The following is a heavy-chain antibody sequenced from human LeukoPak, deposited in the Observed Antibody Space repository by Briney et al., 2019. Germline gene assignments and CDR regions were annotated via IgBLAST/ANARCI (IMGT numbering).Heavy chain of an antibody. Sequence: GGSLRLSCAASGFTFSSYAMSWVRQAPGKGLEWVSAISGSGGSTYYADSVRGRFTISRDNSKNTLYLQMNSLRAEDTAVYYCAKVSGYDFPSALFDYWGQGTLVTVSS. V-gene: IGHV3-23*01. CDR2: ISGSGGST. J-gene: IGHJ4*02. CDR1: GFTFSSYA. D-gene: IGHD5-12*01. CDR3: AKVSGYDFPSALFDY.